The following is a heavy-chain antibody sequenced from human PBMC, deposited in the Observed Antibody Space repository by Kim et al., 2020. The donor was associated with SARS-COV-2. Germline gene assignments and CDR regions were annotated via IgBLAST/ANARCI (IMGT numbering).Heavy chain of an antibody. CDR2: IYYSGST. CDR3: ARAREGYSSSWFYDY. CDR1: GGSISSYY. Sequence: ETLSLTCTVSGGSISSYYWSWIRQPPGKGLEWIGYIYYSGSTNYNPSLKSRVTISVDTSKNQFSLKLSSVTAADTAVYYCARAREGYSSSWFYDYWGQGTLVTVSS. D-gene: IGHD6-13*01. V-gene: IGHV4-59*13. J-gene: IGHJ4*02.